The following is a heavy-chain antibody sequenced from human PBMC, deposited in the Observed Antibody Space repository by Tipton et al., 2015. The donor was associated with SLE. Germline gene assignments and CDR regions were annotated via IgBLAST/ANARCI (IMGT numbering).Heavy chain of an antibody. CDR1: GGSFSGYY. Sequence: TLSLTCAVYGGSFSGYYWSWIRQPPGKGLEWIGEINHSGSTNYNPSLKSRVTISVDTSKNQFSLKLSSVTAADTAVYYCAREPVYYYYYMDVWCKGSTVTVSS. V-gene: IGHV4-34*01. CDR3: AREPVYYYYYMDV. CDR2: INHSGST. J-gene: IGHJ6*03.